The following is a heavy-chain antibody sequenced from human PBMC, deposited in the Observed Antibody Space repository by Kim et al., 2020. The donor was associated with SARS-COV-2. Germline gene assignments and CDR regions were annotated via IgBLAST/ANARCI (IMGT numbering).Heavy chain of an antibody. V-gene: IGHV3-66*01. Sequence: DFVKGRFTISRDNSKTTLYLQMNSLRAEDTAVYYCARGSSSSNYYYGLDVWGQGTTVTVSS. D-gene: IGHD6-13*01. CDR3: ARGSSSSNYYYGLDV. J-gene: IGHJ6*02.